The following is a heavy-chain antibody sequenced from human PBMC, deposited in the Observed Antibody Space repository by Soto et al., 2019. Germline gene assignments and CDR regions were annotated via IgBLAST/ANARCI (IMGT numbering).Heavy chain of an antibody. J-gene: IGHJ5*02. D-gene: IGHD6-19*01. CDR1: GDSYSISTYS. V-gene: IGHV4-30-2*01. CDR3: AGMPYTSGLRFDP. CDR2: IYQSGVT. Sequence: KTSETLSLTCTMSGDSYSISTYSWSWTRQPPGKALQWIGFIYQSGVTSYNPSLASRVSISLDRSNNQCSLKPKSVTAADTAVYFCAGMPYTSGLRFDPWGPGTLVTVSS.